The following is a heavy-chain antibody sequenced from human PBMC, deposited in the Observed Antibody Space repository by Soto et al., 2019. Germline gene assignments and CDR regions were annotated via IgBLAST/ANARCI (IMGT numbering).Heavy chain of an antibody. V-gene: IGHV4-31*03. J-gene: IGHJ4*02. CDR3: ARGLSVTLFDN. CDR1: GGSISTGGYY. Sequence: QVQLQEAGPGLVKPSQTLSLTCTVSGGSISTGGYYWTWIRQHPGKGLEWIGYIYYSGSTYYNPSLKSRVTIAVDTSKNQFSLKLSSVTAADTAVYYCARGLSVTLFDNWGQGTLVTVSS. D-gene: IGHD4-17*01. CDR2: IYYSGST.